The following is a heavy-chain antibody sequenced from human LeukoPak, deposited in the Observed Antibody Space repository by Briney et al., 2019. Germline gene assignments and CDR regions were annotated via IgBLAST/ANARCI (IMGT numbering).Heavy chain of an antibody. CDR1: GGTFSSYA. Sequence: ASVKVSCKASGGTFSSYAISWARQAPGQGLEWMGRIIPIFGTANYAQKFQGRVTITTDESTSTAYMELGSLRSEDTAVYYCASTVVAATRGFDYWGQGTLVTVSS. CDR2: IIPIFGTA. J-gene: IGHJ4*02. D-gene: IGHD2-15*01. CDR3: ASTVVAATRGFDY. V-gene: IGHV1-69*05.